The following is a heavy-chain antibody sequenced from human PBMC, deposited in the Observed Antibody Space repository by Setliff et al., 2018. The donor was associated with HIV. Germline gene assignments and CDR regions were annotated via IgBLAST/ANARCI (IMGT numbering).Heavy chain of an antibody. J-gene: IGHJ4*02. V-gene: IGHV7-4-1*02. D-gene: IGHD3-22*01. CDR2: INTYTGNP. CDR1: GYTFTSYG. CDR3: ARDGYYYVSSGHLAYYFDY. Sequence: AASVKVSCKASGYTFTSYGMNWVRQAPGQGLEWMGWINTYTGNPTYDQDFTGRFVFSLDTSVSTAYLQISSLKAEDIAVYYCARDGYYYVSSGHLAYYFDYWGQGTLVTVSS.